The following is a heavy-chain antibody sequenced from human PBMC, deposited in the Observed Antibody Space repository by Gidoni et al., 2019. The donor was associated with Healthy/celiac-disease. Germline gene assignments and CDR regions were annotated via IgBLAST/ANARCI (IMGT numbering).Heavy chain of an antibody. CDR3: ASYRLHGVGATTSDFDY. V-gene: IGHV3-30-3*01. Sequence: QVQLVESGGGVVQPGRSLRLSCAASGFTFSSYAMHWVRQAPGKGLEWVAVISYDGSNKYYADSVKGRFTISRDNSKNTLYLQMNSLRAEDTAVYYCASYRLHGVGATTSDFDYWGQGTLVTVSS. D-gene: IGHD1-26*01. CDR2: ISYDGSNK. J-gene: IGHJ4*02. CDR1: GFTFSSYA.